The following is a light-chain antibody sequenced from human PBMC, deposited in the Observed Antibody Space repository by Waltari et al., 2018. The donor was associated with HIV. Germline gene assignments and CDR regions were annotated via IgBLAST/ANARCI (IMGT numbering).Light chain of an antibody. Sequence: DIQMTQSPSTLSASVGDRVTITCPDSQSISSWFAWYQQKPGKAPKLLIYKESSLESWVPSRFSGSGSGTEFTLTISRLQPDDFATYYCQQYISYSPYTFGQGTKLEIK. CDR3: QQYISYSPYT. CDR1: QSISSW. CDR2: KES. V-gene: IGKV1-5*03. J-gene: IGKJ2*01.